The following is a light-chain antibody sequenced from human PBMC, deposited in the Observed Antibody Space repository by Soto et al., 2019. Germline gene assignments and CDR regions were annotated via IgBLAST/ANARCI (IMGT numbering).Light chain of an antibody. Sequence: EIVLTQSPGTLSLSPGERATLSCRASQSVSSYYLAWYQQKPGQAPRLLIYAASSRATGLPDRFSGGGSGTDFTLTISRLEPEEFAVYYCQQCGSSPWTFGQGTKVEIK. CDR3: QQCGSSPWT. V-gene: IGKV3-20*01. CDR1: QSVSSYY. J-gene: IGKJ1*01. CDR2: AAS.